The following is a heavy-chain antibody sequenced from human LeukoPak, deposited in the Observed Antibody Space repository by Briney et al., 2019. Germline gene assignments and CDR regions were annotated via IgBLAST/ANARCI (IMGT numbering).Heavy chain of an antibody. CDR1: GYTFTSYD. J-gene: IGHJ4*02. V-gene: IGHV1-8*03. Sequence: ASVKVSCKASGYTFTSYDINWVRQATGQGLEWMGWMNPNSGNTGYAQKFQGRVTITRNTSISTAYMELSSLRSEDTAVYYCARGASDSSGYYLFDYWGQGTLVTVSS. CDR3: ARGASDSSGYYLFDY. CDR2: MNPNSGNT. D-gene: IGHD3-22*01.